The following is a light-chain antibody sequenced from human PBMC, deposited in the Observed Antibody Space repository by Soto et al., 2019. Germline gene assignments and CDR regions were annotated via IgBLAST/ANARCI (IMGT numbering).Light chain of an antibody. CDR2: DAS. V-gene: IGKV3D-20*01. CDR3: QQYSNLPPNA. Sequence: ETVLTQSPANLSLSPGDRATLSCGASQSINDNYLAWYQQKPGLAPRLLIYDASTRATGIPDRFSGSGSGTDFTLTSSRLEPEDFAMYYCQQYSNLPPNAFGQGTKVEIK. J-gene: IGKJ2*01. CDR1: QSINDNY.